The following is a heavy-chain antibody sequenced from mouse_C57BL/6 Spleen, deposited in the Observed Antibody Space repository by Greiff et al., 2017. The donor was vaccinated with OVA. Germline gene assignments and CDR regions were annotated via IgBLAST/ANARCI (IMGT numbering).Heavy chain of an antibody. D-gene: IGHD2-4*01. V-gene: IGHV1-82*01. CDR2: ISSGDGDH. J-gene: IGHJ1*03. Sequence: QVQLQPSGPELVKPGASVKISCKASGYAFSRSWMNWVKPRPGKGLEWIGRISSGDGDHNFNGQFKGKATLTADKSSSTAYMQLSSLTSEDSAVYFCARGDYNDVWGTGTTVTVSS. CDR3: ARGDYNDV. CDR1: GYAFSRSW.